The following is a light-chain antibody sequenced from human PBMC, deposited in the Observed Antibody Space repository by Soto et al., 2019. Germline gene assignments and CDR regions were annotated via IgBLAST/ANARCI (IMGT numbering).Light chain of an antibody. CDR1: QSISSY. CDR2: DAS. CDR3: QQRSKWPPENT. Sequence: EVVLTQSPATLSLSPGERATLSCRASQSISSYLAWYQQKPGQAPRLLISDASSRAAGIPARFSGSGSGTDFTLTISCLEPEDFAVYYCQQRSKWPPENTFGQWTSLEIK. J-gene: IGKJ2*01. V-gene: IGKV3-11*01.